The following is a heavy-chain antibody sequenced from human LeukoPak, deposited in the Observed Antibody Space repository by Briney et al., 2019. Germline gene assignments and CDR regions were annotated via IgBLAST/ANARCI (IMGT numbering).Heavy chain of an antibody. CDR1: GGSFSGYY. CDR3: ARGLGYLGADHYYYYYMDV. CDR2: INHSGST. D-gene: IGHD7-27*01. Sequence: PSETLSLTCAVYGGSFSGYYWSWIRQPPGKGLEWIGEINHSGSTNYNPSLKSRVTISVDTSKNQFSLKLSSVTAADTAVYYCARGLGYLGADHYYYYYMDVWGKGTTVTVSS. J-gene: IGHJ6*03. V-gene: IGHV4-34*01.